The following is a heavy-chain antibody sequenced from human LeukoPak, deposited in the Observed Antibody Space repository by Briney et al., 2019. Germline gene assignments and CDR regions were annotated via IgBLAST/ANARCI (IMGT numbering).Heavy chain of an antibody. CDR3: ARDPVEGHYFDY. CDR2: IIPILGIA. Sequence: GASVKVSCKASGGTFSSYAISWVRQAPGQGLEWMGRIIPILGIANYAQKFQGRVTITADKSTSAAYMELSSLRSEDAAVYYCARDPVEGHYFDYWGQGTLVTVSS. J-gene: IGHJ4*02. D-gene: IGHD5-24*01. CDR1: GGTFSSYA. V-gene: IGHV1-69*04.